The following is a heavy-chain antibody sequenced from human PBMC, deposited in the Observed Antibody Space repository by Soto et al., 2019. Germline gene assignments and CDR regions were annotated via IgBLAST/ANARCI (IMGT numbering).Heavy chain of an antibody. Sequence: SETLSLTCTVSGGSISSGGYYWSWIRQHPGKGLEWIGYIYYSGSTYYNPSLKSRVTISVDTSKNQFSLKLSSVTAADTAVYYCAREVAPRVIGMDVWGQGTTATVSS. D-gene: IGHD2-15*01. CDR3: AREVAPRVIGMDV. CDR2: IYYSGST. CDR1: GGSISSGGYY. V-gene: IGHV4-31*03. J-gene: IGHJ6*02.